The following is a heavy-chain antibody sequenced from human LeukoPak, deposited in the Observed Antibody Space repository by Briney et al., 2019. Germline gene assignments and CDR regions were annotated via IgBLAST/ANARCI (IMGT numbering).Heavy chain of an antibody. J-gene: IGHJ4*02. D-gene: IGHD4-17*01. CDR2: IYSGGST. CDR3: ARDMTTVTTGDY. V-gene: IGHV3-66*01. Sequence: GGSLRLSCAASGFTVSSNYMSWVRQAPWKGLEWVSVIYSGGSTYYADSVKGRFTISRDNSKNTLYLQLNNLRAEDTAMYYCARDMTTVTTGDYWGQGTLVTVSS. CDR1: GFTVSSNY.